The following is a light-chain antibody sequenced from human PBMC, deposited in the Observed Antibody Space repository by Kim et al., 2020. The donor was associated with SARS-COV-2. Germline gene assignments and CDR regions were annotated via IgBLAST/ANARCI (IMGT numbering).Light chain of an antibody. CDR1: NIGSRD. V-gene: IGLV3-9*01. CDR3: QVWDSSTARV. J-gene: IGLJ1*01. CDR2: RDT. Sequence: SYELTQPLSVSVALGQTARITCGGNNIGSRDVHWYQEKAGQAPVLVIYRDTNRPSGIPERFSGSNSGNTATLTISRAQVGDEADYYCQVWDSSTARVFGTGTKVTVL.